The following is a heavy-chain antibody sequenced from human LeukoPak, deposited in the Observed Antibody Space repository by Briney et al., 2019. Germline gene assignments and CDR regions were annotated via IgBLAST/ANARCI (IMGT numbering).Heavy chain of an antibody. CDR1: GLTFRDYY. Sequence: GGSLRLSCAVSGLTFRDYYMSWIRQAPGKGLEWVSYISSNSRYTHYADSVKGRSTISRDNAKNSLYLQTNSLRAEDTAVYYCATQQLVRFVLRFQHWGQGTLVTVSS. D-gene: IGHD6-13*01. J-gene: IGHJ1*01. V-gene: IGHV3-11*03. CDR2: ISSNSRYT. CDR3: ATQQLVRFVLRFQH.